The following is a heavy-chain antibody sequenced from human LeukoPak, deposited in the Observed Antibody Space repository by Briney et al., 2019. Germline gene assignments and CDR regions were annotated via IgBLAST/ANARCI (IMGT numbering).Heavy chain of an antibody. CDR2: IHNSGRT. J-gene: IGHJ4*02. V-gene: IGHV4-4*08. D-gene: IGHD3-22*01. Sequence: PSETLSLTCSVSGGSVSSYYWSWIRQSPGKGLEWIGYIHNSGRTNYNPSLKSRVTGFVDTSKNQVSLRLSSVTAADTAVYYCARGRDPTSSGYYYVRAKPTFDYWGQGTLVTVSS. CDR1: GGSVSSYY. CDR3: ARGRDPTSSGYYYVRAKPTFDY.